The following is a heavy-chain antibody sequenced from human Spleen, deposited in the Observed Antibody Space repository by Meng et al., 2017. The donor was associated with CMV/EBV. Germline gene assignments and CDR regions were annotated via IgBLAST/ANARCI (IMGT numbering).Heavy chain of an antibody. V-gene: IGHV3-15*01. CDR2: NKSKTDGGTT. D-gene: IGHD5-12*01. J-gene: IGHJ4*02. CDR1: GFTFSNAW. CDR3: TLLYSGYDFPFDY. Sequence: GESLKISCAASGFTFSNAWMSWVRQAPGKGLEWVGRNKSKTDGGTTDYAAPVKGRFTISRDDSKNTLYLQMNSLKTEDTAVYYCTLLYSGYDFPFDYWGQGTLVTVSS.